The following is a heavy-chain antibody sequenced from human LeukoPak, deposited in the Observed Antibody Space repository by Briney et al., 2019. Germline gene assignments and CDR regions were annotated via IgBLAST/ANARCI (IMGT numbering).Heavy chain of an antibody. CDR3: ARDLWSGGAAFDI. V-gene: IGHV1-2*02. CDR1: GYTFTGYY. J-gene: IGHJ3*02. Sequence: ASVKVSCKASGYTFTGYYMHWVRQAPGQGLEWMGWINPNSGGTNYAQKFQGRVTMTRDTSISTAYMEPSRLRSDDTAVYYCARDLWSGGAAFDIWGQGTMVTVSS. CDR2: INPNSGGT. D-gene: IGHD3-10*01.